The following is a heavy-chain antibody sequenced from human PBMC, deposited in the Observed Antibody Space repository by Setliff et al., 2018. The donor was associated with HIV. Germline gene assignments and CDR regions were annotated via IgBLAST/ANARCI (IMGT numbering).Heavy chain of an antibody. CDR2: ISGYNGKT. CDR1: GYAFTMYG. D-gene: IGHD2-21*02. CDR3: AREPIGGDDALDI. J-gene: IGHJ3*02. V-gene: IGHV1-18*01. Sequence: ASVKVSCKASGYAFTMYGITWVRQAPGQGLEWMGWISGYNGKTNYAQNFQGRVTMTTDTSTSTAYMEVRSLRYDDTAVYYCAREPIGGDDALDIWGQGTMVTV.